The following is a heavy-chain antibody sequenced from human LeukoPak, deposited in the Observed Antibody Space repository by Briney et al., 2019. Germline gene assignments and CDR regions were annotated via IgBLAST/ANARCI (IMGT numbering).Heavy chain of an antibody. CDR2: ISSSSSTV. CDR3: ARGGSSWYRGENWFDP. J-gene: IGHJ5*02. Sequence: GGSLRLSCAASGFTFSSYSMNWVRQAPGKGLEWVSYISSSSSTVYYADSVKGRFTISRDNAKNSLYLQMNSLRDEDTAVYYCARGGSSWYRGENWFDPWGQGTLVTVSS. V-gene: IGHV3-48*02. D-gene: IGHD6-13*01. CDR1: GFTFSSYS.